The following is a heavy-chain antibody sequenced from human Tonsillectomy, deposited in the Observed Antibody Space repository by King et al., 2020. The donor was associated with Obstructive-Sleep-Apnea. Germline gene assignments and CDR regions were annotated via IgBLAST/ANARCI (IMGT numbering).Heavy chain of an antibody. CDR3: AKTDTLFFYAHLGEDYYRDH. CDR1: GFIFRDYA. D-gene: IGHD3-22*01. V-gene: IGHV3-23*01. CDR2: ISGRGGNT. J-gene: IGHJ5*02. Sequence: QLQESGGGLVQPGGSLRLSCAASGFIFRDYAMSWVRQAPGKGLEWVSGISGRGGNTYHAGSVKGRFSISRDNSKNTLYLQMNSLRDEYTAVYYCAKTDTLFFYAHLGEDYYRDHWGQGTLVTVSS.